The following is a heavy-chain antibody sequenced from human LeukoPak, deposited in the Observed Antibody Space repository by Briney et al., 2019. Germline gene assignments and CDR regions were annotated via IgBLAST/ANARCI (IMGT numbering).Heavy chain of an antibody. CDR1: GFIFSTYW. V-gene: IGHV3-7*01. CDR2: IKEDGTEK. J-gene: IGHJ4*02. Sequence: GGSLRLSCAPSGFIFSTYWMSWVRQAPGKGLEWVASIKEDGTEKHYVDSVKGRFTISRDNAKNSLYLQMNSLRAEDTAVYYCARDPYDYWGQGTLVTVSS. CDR3: ARDPYDY.